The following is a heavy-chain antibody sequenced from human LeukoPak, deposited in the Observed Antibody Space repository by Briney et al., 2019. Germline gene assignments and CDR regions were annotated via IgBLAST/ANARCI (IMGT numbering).Heavy chain of an antibody. CDR2: IYYSGST. CDR1: GGSISSSSYY. V-gene: IGHV4-39*01. CDR3: ASISGGGYYYDSSGYYSRFDY. D-gene: IGHD3-22*01. J-gene: IGHJ4*02. Sequence: SETLSLTCTVSGGSISSSSYYWGWIRQPPGKGLEWIGSIYYSGSTYYNPSLKSRVTISVDTSKNQFSLKLSSVTAADTAVYYCASISGGGYYYDSSGYYSRFDYWGQGTLVTVSS.